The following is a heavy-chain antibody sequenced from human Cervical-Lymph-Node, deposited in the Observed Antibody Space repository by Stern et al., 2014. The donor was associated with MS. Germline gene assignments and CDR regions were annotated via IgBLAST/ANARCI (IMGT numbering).Heavy chain of an antibody. CDR2: FTLSGGKT. J-gene: IGHJ4*02. CDR3: ARVRSLATSDS. CDR1: VYTFTTYY. Sequence: QGQLMQSGAEIRKPGSSVKISCEASVYTFTTYYMHWVRQAPGQGLECVALFTLSGGKTTYVQRFQARVTVTGDTSSSTVHMELTGLRSEDPAVYYCARVRSLATSDSWVQGTLVIVSS. V-gene: IGHV1-46*01. D-gene: IGHD1-1*01.